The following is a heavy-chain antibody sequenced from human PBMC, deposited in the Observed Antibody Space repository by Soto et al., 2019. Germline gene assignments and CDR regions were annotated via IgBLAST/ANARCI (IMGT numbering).Heavy chain of an antibody. CDR3: ARARGDWRAFDI. Sequence: PSETLSLTCTVSGGSISSSSYYWGWIRQPPGKGLEWIGSIYYSGSTYYNPSLKSRVTISVDTSKNQFSLKLSSVTAADTAVYYCARARGDWRAFDIWGQGTMVTVSS. J-gene: IGHJ3*02. CDR2: IYYSGST. D-gene: IGHD3-10*01. CDR1: GGSISSSSYY. V-gene: IGHV4-39*07.